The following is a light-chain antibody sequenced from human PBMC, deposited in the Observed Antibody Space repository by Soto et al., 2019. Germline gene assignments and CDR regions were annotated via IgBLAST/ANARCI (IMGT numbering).Light chain of an antibody. CDR1: QSSSRW. CDR3: QQSFSTPPT. J-gene: IGKJ2*01. CDR2: DAS. V-gene: IGKV1-5*01. Sequence: DIQMTQSPSTLSASVGDRVTITCRASQSSSRWLAWYQQKPGXAAKLLXHDASSLQSGVPSRFRGSGSGTAFTLTISSLQPEDFATYYCQQSFSTPPTFGQGTKVDIK.